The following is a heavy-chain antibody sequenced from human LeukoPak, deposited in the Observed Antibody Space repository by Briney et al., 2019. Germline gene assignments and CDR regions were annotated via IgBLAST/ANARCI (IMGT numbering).Heavy chain of an antibody. Sequence: PGGSLRLSCSASGFTFSSYEMSWVRQALGEGLEWIAYISSGGRTIYYADSVKGRFTISRDNAKNSLYLQMNSLRAEDSAVYYCARGGTWNSGFDCWGQGTLVTVSS. V-gene: IGHV3-48*03. D-gene: IGHD1-7*01. CDR3: ARGGTWNSGFDC. J-gene: IGHJ4*02. CDR1: GFTFSSYE. CDR2: ISSGGRTI.